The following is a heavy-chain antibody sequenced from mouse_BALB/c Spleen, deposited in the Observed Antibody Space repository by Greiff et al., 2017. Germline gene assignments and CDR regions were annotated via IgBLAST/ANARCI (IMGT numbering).Heavy chain of an antibody. Sequence: QVHVKQSGAELVRPGTSVKISCKASGYTFTNYWLGWVKQRPGHGLEWIGDIYPGGGYTNYNEKFKGKATLTADTSSSTAYMQLSSLTSEDSAVYFCARADGYYNDYWGQGTTLTVSS. CDR3: ARADGYYNDY. CDR2: IYPGGGYT. CDR1: GYTFTNYW. J-gene: IGHJ2*01. V-gene: IGHV1-63*02. D-gene: IGHD2-3*01.